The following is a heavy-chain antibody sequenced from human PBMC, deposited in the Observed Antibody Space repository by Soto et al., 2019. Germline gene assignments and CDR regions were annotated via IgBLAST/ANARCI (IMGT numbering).Heavy chain of an antibody. J-gene: IGHJ4*02. Sequence: SVKVSCKASGGTFSSYAISWVRQAPGQGLEWMGGIIPIFGTANYAQKFQGRVTITADKSTSTAYMELSSLMSEDTAVYYCARPPGYISDWYYFDLWGQGTQVTVSS. CDR2: IIPIFGTA. CDR3: ARPPGYISDWYYFDL. D-gene: IGHD3-9*01. V-gene: IGHV1-69*06. CDR1: GGTFSSYA.